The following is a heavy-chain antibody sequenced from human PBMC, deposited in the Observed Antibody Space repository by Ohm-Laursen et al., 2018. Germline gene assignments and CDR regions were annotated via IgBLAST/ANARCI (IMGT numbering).Heavy chain of an antibody. J-gene: IGHJ6*02. CDR3: ARNAAPRGGSSSAGTYYYGLDV. Sequence: SLRLSCSASGFTFTSYGMHWVRQTPGKGLEWVSVIWYDGSNKFYVDSVKGRFTISRDNAKNTLDLQMNSLRADDTAVYYCARNAAPRGGSSSAGTYYYGLDVWGQGTTVTVSS. CDR2: IWYDGSNK. CDR1: GFTFTSYG. D-gene: IGHD6-6*01. V-gene: IGHV3-33*01.